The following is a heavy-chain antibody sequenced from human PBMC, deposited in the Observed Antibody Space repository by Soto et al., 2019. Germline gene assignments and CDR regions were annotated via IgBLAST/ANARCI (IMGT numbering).Heavy chain of an antibody. CDR2: ISSSSSTI. D-gene: IGHD3-9*01. V-gene: IGHV3-48*01. CDR3: ARGRLLRYFDWLLPPDFDY. J-gene: IGHJ4*02. Sequence: PGGSLRLSCAASGFTFSSYSMNWVRQAPGKGLEWVSYISSSSSTIYYADSVKGRFTISRDNAKNSLYLQMNSLRAEDTAVYYCARGRLLRYFDWLLPPDFDYWGQGTLVTVSS. CDR1: GFTFSSYS.